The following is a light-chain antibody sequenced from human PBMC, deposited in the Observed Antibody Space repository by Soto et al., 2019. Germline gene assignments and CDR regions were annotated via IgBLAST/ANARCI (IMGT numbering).Light chain of an antibody. CDR2: DAS. V-gene: IGKV1-33*01. J-gene: IGKJ1*01. Sequence: DIQMTQSPSSLSASVGDRVTITCQASQDISNYLNWYQQKPGKAPKLLIYDASNLETGVPSRFSGSGSGTDFTFTISSLQPEYIATYYGQQYDNLPWTFGQGTKVEIK. CDR1: QDISNY. CDR3: QQYDNLPWT.